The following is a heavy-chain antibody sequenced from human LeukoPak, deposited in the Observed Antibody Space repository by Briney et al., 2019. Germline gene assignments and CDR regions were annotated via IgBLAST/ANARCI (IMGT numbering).Heavy chain of an antibody. Sequence: ASVTVSCKASGYTFTGYYMHWVRQAPGQGLEWMGWINPNSGGTNYAQKFQGRATMTRDTSISTAYMELSRLRSDDTAVYYCAREVHYDSSGIDYWGQGTLVTVSS. V-gene: IGHV1-2*02. CDR1: GYTFTGYY. J-gene: IGHJ4*02. CDR3: AREVHYDSSGIDY. CDR2: INPNSGGT. D-gene: IGHD3-22*01.